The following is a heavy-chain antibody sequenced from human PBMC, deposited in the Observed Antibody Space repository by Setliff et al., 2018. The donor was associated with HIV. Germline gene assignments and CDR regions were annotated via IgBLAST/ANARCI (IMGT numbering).Heavy chain of an antibody. J-gene: IGHJ4*02. CDR1: GGSMSSYY. CDR2: INTSGST. V-gene: IGHV4-4*07. Sequence: SETLSLTCTVSGGSMSSYYWSWIRQPAGKGLEWIGHINTSGSTKYNPSLKSRLTMSVDSSGNQFSLTLTSVTAADTAVYYCARDPPGYGDSNDYWGQGTLVTVSS. CDR3: ARDPPGYGDSNDY. D-gene: IGHD4-17*01.